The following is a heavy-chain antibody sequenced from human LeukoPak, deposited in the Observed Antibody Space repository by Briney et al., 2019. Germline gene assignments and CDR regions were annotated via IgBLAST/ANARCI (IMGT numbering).Heavy chain of an antibody. CDR3: ARWGYESSGYYRPFDY. J-gene: IGHJ4*02. CDR1: GGSISGSY. D-gene: IGHD3-22*01. CDR2: IYYSGTT. Sequence: SETLSLTCTVSGGSISGSYWTWVRQPPGKGLEYIGYIYYSGTTNYNPSLKSRVTISLNTSKNQFSLELSSVTAADTAVYYCARWGYESSGYYRPFDYWGQGTLVTVSS. V-gene: IGHV4-59*01.